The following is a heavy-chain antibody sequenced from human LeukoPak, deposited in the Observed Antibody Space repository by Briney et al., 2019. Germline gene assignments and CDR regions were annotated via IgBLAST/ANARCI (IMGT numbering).Heavy chain of an antibody. J-gene: IGHJ4*02. CDR3: ARHTGGRPQYYGSGRFYGLEYFDY. Sequence: SETLSLTCAVYGGSFSGYYWSWIRQPPGKGLEWIGEINHSGSTYYNPSLKSRVTISVDTSKNQFSLKLSSVTAADTAVYYCARHTGGRPQYYGSGRFYGLEYFDYWGQGTLVTVSS. D-gene: IGHD3-10*01. CDR2: INHSGST. CDR1: GGSFSGYY. V-gene: IGHV4-34*01.